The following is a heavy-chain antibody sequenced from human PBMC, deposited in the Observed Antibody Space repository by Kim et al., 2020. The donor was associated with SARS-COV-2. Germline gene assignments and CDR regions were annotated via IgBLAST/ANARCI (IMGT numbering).Heavy chain of an antibody. J-gene: IGHJ6*02. Sequence: ADPVKGRFTISRDNSRNTLFLKMNSRRAEDTAIYYCAKFESYYQAHWVNVWGQGTTVTVSS. CDR3: AKFESYYQAHWVNV. V-gene: IGHV3-23*01. D-gene: IGHD3-10*01.